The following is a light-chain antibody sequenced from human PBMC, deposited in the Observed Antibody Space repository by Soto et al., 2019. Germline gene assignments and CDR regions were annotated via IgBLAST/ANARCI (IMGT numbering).Light chain of an antibody. V-gene: IGLV1-40*01. CDR3: QPYDSFLSWV. Sequence: QSVLTQPPSVSGAPGQRVTISCTGSSSNIGAGYDVHWYQQLPGTAPKLLIYGNSNRPSGVPDRFSGSKSGTSASLAITGLQAEDEADYYCQPYDSFLSWVFGGGTKLTVL. CDR1: SSNIGAGYD. CDR2: GNS. J-gene: IGLJ2*01.